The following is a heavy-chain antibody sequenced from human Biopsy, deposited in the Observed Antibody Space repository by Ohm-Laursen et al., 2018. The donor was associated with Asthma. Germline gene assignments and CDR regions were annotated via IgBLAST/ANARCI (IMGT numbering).Heavy chain of an antibody. CDR2: ISASGVRT. V-gene: IGHV3-23*01. CDR3: AKITTDRQKANNWFDP. D-gene: IGHD3-22*01. CDR1: GFTLGDYW. J-gene: IGHJ5*02. Sequence: SLRLSCTASGFTLGDYWMSWVRQAPGKGLEWVSSISASGVRTFYADSVKGRFTVSRDSSRNTLYLQLSTLRVEDTAVYFCAKITTDRQKANNWFDPWGQGTLVTVSS.